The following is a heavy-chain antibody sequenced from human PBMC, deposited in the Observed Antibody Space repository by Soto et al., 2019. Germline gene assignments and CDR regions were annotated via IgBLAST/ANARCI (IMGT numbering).Heavy chain of an antibody. CDR1: GGSISSGGYS. CDR3: ARGQVVAAQH. Sequence: QLQLQESGSGLVKPSQTLSLTCAVSGGSISSGGYSWSWIRQPPGKGLEWIGYIYHSGSTYYNPSLKRRVTISLDTSKNQFSLTLSSVPAADTAVYYCARGQVVAAQHGGQGTLVTVSS. CDR2: IYHSGST. D-gene: IGHD2-15*01. V-gene: IGHV4-30-2*01. J-gene: IGHJ4*02.